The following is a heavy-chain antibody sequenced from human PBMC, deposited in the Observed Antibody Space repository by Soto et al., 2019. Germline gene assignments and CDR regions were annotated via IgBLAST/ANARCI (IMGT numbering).Heavy chain of an antibody. D-gene: IGHD1-26*01. V-gene: IGHV5-10-1*01. CDR1: GYSFSNYW. CDR2: IDPSDSWT. CDR3: ALLGAVGAVTCFGP. Sequence: GESLKISCKGSGYSFSNYWISWVRQMPGKGLEGMGGIDPSDSWTHYSPSFQGHVTISAHKSISTVYPPSSSLKPSPPPMFSCALLGAVGAVTCFGPWGQGTLGTVPQ. J-gene: IGHJ5*02.